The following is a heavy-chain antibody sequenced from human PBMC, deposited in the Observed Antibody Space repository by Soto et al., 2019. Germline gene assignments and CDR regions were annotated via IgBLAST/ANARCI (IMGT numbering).Heavy chain of an antibody. CDR3: SSFMVGATPY. Sequence: PGWSLRLSCAASGFTFSGSAMHWVRQAAGKGLEWVGRIRNKANTYATAYAASVKGRFTISRDDSKNTAYLQMNSLKTEDTAVYYCSSFMVGATPYWGQGTLVTVSS. CDR1: GFTFSGSA. D-gene: IGHD1-26*01. V-gene: IGHV3-73*01. CDR2: IRNKANTYAT. J-gene: IGHJ4*02.